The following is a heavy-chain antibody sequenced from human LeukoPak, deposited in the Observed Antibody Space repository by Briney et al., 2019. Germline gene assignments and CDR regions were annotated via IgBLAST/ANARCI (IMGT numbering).Heavy chain of an antibody. V-gene: IGHV4-59*01. J-gene: IGHJ6*03. CDR2: IYYSGST. D-gene: IGHD3-10*01. CDR1: GGSISSYY. Sequence: PSETLSLTCTVSGGSISSYYWSWIRQPPGKGLEWIGYIYYSGSTNYNPSLKSRVTISVDTSKNQFSLKLSSVTAADTAVYYCARYGPVYGSGSDLWYYYYYMDVWGKGTTVTISS. CDR3: ARYGPVYGSGSDLWYYYYYMDV.